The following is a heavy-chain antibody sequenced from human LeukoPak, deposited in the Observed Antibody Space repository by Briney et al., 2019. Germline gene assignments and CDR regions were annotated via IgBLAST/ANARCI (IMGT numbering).Heavy chain of an antibody. CDR3: ARCGVGATADFDY. J-gene: IGHJ4*02. V-gene: IGHV1-46*01. Sequence: GASVKVSCKASGYTFTSYYMHWVRQAPGQGLERMGIINPSGGSTSYVQKFQGRVTMTRDMSTSTAYMELRSLRSDDTAVYYCARCGVGATADFDYWGQGTLVTVSS. CDR1: GYTFTSYY. CDR2: INPSGGST. D-gene: IGHD1-26*01.